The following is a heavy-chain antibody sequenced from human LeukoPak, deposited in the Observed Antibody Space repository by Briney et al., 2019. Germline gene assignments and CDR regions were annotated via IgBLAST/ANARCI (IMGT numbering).Heavy chain of an antibody. D-gene: IGHD3-10*01. CDR2: MSSDGTNT. V-gene: IGHV3-30-3*01. CDR3: AREVSVVRGVN. J-gene: IGHJ4*02. Sequence: GGSLRLSCAASGFSFSSYAMHWVRQAPGKGLEWVAVMSSDGTNTYYAASVKGRFTISRDISKNTLYLQMNSLRAEDTAVYYCAREVSVVRGVNWGQGTLVTVSS. CDR1: GFSFSSYA.